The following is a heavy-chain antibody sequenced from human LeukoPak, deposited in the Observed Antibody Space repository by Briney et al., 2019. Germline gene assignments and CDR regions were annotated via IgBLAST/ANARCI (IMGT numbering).Heavy chain of an antibody. Sequence: SETLSLTCAVYRGSFSGYWSWIRQPPGKGLEWIGEIHHSGSTNYDPSLKSRVTISVDTSKNHFSLKLSSVTAADTAVYYCARDLDIVATWGQGTLVTVSS. J-gene: IGHJ5*02. CDR3: ARDLDIVAT. D-gene: IGHD5-12*01. CDR1: RGSFSGY. CDR2: IHHSGST. V-gene: IGHV4-34*01.